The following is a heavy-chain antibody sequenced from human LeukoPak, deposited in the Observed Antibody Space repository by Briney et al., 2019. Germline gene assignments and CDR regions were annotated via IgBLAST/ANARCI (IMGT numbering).Heavy chain of an antibody. Sequence: ASVKVSCKVSGYTLTELSMHWVRQAPGKGLEWMGGFDPEDGETIYAQKFQGRVTMTEDTSTDTAYMELSSLRSEDTAVYYCATRCSSGWQSYYYGMDVWGQGTTVTVSS. J-gene: IGHJ6*02. CDR2: FDPEDGET. V-gene: IGHV1-24*01. CDR3: ATRCSSGWQSYYYGMDV. CDR1: GYTLTELS. D-gene: IGHD6-19*01.